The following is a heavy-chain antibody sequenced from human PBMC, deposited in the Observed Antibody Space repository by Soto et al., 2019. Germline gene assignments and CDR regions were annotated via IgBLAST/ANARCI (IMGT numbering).Heavy chain of an antibody. CDR2: ISYDGSLK. CDR3: AKDFKVSGSYYGSLNYYYGMDV. Sequence: QVHLVESGGGVAQPGRSLRLSCAASGFTFSSYGMHWVRQAPGKGLEWVAIISYDGSLKYYADSVKGRFTISRDNSKSALYLQMNSPRPEDTAVYYCAKDFKVSGSYYGSLNYYYGMDVWGQGTTVIVSS. J-gene: IGHJ6*02. D-gene: IGHD3-10*01. CDR1: GFTFSSYG. V-gene: IGHV3-30*18.